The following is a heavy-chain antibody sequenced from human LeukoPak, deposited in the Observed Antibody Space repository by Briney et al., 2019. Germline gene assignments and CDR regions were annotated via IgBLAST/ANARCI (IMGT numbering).Heavy chain of an antibody. CDR2: FDPEGGET. Sequence: ASVKVSCKVSGKTLIELSMHWVRQAPGKGLEWMGGFDPEGGETIYAQKFQGRVTMTEDTSTDTAYMELSSLRSEDTAVYYCATNSYDYVWGSYRPREIDYWGQGTLVTVSS. J-gene: IGHJ4*02. D-gene: IGHD3-16*02. CDR3: ATNSYDYVWGSYRPREIDY. V-gene: IGHV1-24*01. CDR1: GKTLIELS.